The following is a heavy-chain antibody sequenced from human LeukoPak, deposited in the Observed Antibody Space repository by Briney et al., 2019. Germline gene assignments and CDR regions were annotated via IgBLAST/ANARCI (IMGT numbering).Heavy chain of an antibody. Sequence: GASVKFSCKASGISFPTSAVQWVRQARGQRLEWMGWIVLGSDNTDYAQKFQQRVTFTRDMSTTTAYMELSSLRSDDTAVYYCAAGSDLYGFDLWGQGTMVTVSS. V-gene: IGHV1-58*01. CDR1: GISFPTSA. J-gene: IGHJ3*01. CDR2: IVLGSDNT. CDR3: AAGSDLYGFDL.